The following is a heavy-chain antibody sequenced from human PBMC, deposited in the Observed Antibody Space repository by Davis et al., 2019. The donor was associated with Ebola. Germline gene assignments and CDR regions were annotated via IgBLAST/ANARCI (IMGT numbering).Heavy chain of an antibody. CDR3: ARGARFANDY. CDR2: MNSDGSTT. CDR1: GLTFSSDW. Sequence: PGGSLRLSCAASGLTFSSDWMHWVRQVPGKGLVWVSRMNSDGSTTRYADSVKGRFTISRDNAKNTLYLQMNSLRAEDTAVYYCARGARFANDYWGQGTLVTVSS. V-gene: IGHV3-74*01. D-gene: IGHD3-10*01. J-gene: IGHJ4*02.